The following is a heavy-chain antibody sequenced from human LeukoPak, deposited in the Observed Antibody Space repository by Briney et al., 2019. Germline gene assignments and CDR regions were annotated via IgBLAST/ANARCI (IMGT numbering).Heavy chain of an antibody. Sequence: ASVKVSCKASGYTFTGYYMHWVRQAPGQGLEWMGWINPNSGGTNYAQKFQGRVTMTRDTSIITAYTELSRLRSDDTAVYYCARVKKAYYYDSSGFNWFDPWGQGTLVTVSS. J-gene: IGHJ5*02. CDR3: ARVKKAYYYDSSGFNWFDP. V-gene: IGHV1-2*02. CDR2: INPNSGGT. D-gene: IGHD3-22*01. CDR1: GYTFTGYY.